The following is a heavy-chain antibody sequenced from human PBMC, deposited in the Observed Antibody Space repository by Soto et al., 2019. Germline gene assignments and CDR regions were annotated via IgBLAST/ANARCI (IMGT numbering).Heavy chain of an antibody. D-gene: IGHD2-15*01. CDR3: ARGTTGYCSGGSCYIYYYGMDV. J-gene: IGHJ6*02. V-gene: IGHV1-69*13. CDR2: IIPIFGTA. Sequence: SVKVSCKASGGTFSSYAISWVRQAPGQGLEWMGGIIPIFGTANYAQKFQGRVTITADESTSTAYMELSSLRSEDTAVYYCARGTTGYCSGGSCYIYYYGMDVWGQGTTVTVSS. CDR1: GGTFSSYA.